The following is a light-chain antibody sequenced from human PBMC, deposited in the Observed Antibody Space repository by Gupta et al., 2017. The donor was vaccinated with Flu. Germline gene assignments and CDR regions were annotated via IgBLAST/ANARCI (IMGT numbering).Light chain of an antibody. Sequence: DIQMTQSPSSLSAFVGDSVTITCRTSQDINSCLAWFQLKPGRAPKSLIYAASALQSGIPSKFSGSGSGTEFTLTITSLQPEDFATYYCQQDNNSPITFGGGTKVEMK. CDR3: QQDNNSPIT. V-gene: IGKV1-16*02. CDR2: AAS. J-gene: IGKJ4*01. CDR1: QDINSC.